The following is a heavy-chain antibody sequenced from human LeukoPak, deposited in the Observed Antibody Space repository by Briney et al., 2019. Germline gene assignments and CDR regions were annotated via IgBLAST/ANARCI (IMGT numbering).Heavy chain of an antibody. J-gene: IGHJ4*02. Sequence: SETLSLTCTVSGGSISSYYWSWIRQPAGKGLEWIGYIYYSGSTNYNPSLKSRVTISVDTSKNQFSLKLSSVTAADTAVYYCARAEMATIALDYWGQGTLVTVSS. CDR3: ARAEMATIALDY. V-gene: IGHV4-59*01. D-gene: IGHD5-24*01. CDR1: GGSISSYY. CDR2: IYYSGST.